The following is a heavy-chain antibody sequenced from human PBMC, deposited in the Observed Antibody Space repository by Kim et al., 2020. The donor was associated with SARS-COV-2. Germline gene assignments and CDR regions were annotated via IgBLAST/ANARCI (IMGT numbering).Heavy chain of an antibody. D-gene: IGHD1-26*01. J-gene: IGHJ4*02. CDR3: ARRHSGSYYFDY. V-gene: IGHV4-59*08. Sequence: YNPTLKSRVTRSVDTSKKQFSLKRSSVTAADTAVYYCARRHSGSYYFDYWGQGTLATVSS.